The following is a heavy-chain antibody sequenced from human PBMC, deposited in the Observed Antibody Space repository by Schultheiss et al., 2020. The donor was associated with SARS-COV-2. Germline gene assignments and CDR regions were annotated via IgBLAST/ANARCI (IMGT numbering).Heavy chain of an antibody. CDR3: ARDNYSSSWFGTNWFDP. CDR2: IYYSGST. J-gene: IGHJ5*02. V-gene: IGHV4-59*01. CDR1: GGSFSGYY. Sequence: SQTLSLTCAVYGGSFSGYYWSWIRQPPGKGLEWIGYIYYSGSTNYNPSLKSRVTISVDTSKNQFSLKLSSVTAADTAVYYCARDNYSSSWFGTNWFDPWGQGTLVTVSS. D-gene: IGHD6-13*01.